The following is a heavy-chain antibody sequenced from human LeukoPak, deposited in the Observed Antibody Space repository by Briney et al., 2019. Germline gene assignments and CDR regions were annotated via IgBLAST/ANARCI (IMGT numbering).Heavy chain of an antibody. CDR2: ISWNSGSI. CDR3: AKDMFVVATAYFDY. J-gene: IGHJ4*02. Sequence: PGGSLRLSCAASGFTFDDYAMHWVRQAPGKGLEWVSGISWNSGSIGYADSVKGRFTISRDNAKNSLYLQMNSLRAEDTALYYCAKDMFVVATAYFDYWGQGTLVTVSS. V-gene: IGHV3-9*01. D-gene: IGHD2-15*01. CDR1: GFTFDDYA.